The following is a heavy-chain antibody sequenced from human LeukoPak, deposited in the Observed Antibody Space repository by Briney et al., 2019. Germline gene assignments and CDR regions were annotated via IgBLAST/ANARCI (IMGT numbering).Heavy chain of an antibody. J-gene: IGHJ4*02. V-gene: IGHV4-4*07. CDR2: IYTSGST. Sequence: VKPSDSLSLTCTVSGGSISSYYWSWIRQPAGKGLEWIGRIYTSGSTNANPSLKSRVAMSIDMSENQFSLKLSSVTAADTAVYYCARDNPPQYNSGWFAYWGQGTLVTVSS. CDR1: GGSISSYY. D-gene: IGHD6-19*01. CDR3: ARDNPPQYNSGWFAY.